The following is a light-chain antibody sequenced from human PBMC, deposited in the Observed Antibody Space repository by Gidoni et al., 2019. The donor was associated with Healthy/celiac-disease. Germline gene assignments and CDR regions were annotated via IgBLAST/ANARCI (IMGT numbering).Light chain of an antibody. CDR1: QSVSSN. CDR2: GAS. CDR3: QQYNNWPRGT. Sequence: EIVITQSPAPLSVSPGERATLSCRASQSVSSNFACYQQKPGHAPRLRMYGASTRATGIPARFSGSGSGTEFTLTISSLQSEDFAVYYCQQYNNWPRGTFGQGTKVEIK. V-gene: IGKV3-15*01. J-gene: IGKJ1*01.